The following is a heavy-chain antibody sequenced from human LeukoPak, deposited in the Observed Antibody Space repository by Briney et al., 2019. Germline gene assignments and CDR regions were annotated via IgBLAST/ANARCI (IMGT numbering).Heavy chain of an antibody. CDR3: AKDHYGDFFRGMDV. CDR2: LSYDGSNE. D-gene: IGHD4-17*01. V-gene: IGHV3-30*18. CDR1: GFTVSSYG. J-gene: IGHJ6*02. Sequence: GGSLRLSRAASGFTVSSYGMHWVRQAPGKGLEWVAVLSYDGSNEYYADSVKGRFTISRDNSKNTVYLQMNSVRAEDTAVYYCAKDHYGDFFRGMDVWGQGTTVTVSS.